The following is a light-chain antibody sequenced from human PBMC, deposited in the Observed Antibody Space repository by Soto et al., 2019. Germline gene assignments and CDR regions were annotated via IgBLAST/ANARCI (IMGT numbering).Light chain of an antibody. J-gene: IGKJ5*01. V-gene: IGKV3-20*01. CDR1: QSVSSSY. CDR3: QQYGRSPPDT. CDR2: GAS. Sequence: EIVFTQSRGTLSLSPGERATLSCRASQSVSSSYLAWYQQXPXXAPRLLIYGASSRATVIPDRFSGSGSGTELTLTISRLEHEDFAVYYCQQYGRSPPDTFGQGTRLEI.